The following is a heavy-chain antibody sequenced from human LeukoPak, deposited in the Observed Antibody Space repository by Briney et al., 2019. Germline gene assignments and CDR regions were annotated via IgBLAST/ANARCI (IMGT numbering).Heavy chain of an antibody. D-gene: IGHD6-6*01. J-gene: IGHJ4*02. Sequence: GSLRLSCAASGFTFKNYEMNWIRQAPGKRLEWIAYISSSGSTIYYADSVKGRFTISRDNAKKSLYLQMNGVRAEDTAVYYCVRDPEYASSSGDFDYWGQGTLVTVSS. CDR2: ISSSGSTI. CDR1: GFTFKNYE. CDR3: VRDPEYASSSGDFDY. V-gene: IGHV3-48*03.